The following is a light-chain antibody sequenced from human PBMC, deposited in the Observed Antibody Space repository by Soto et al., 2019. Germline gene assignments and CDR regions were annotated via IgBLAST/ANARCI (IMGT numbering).Light chain of an antibody. J-gene: IGKJ3*01. V-gene: IGKV4-1*01. CDR2: WAS. CDR1: QSVLYRSNNKNY. Sequence: DIVMTQSPDSLAVSLGERATINCKSSQSVLYRSNNKNYLAWYQQKPGQPPKLLIYWASTRESGVPDRFSGSGAGTDFTLTINSLQAEVVAVYYCQQYCGTPFTFGPGTKVDIK. CDR3: QQYCGTPFT.